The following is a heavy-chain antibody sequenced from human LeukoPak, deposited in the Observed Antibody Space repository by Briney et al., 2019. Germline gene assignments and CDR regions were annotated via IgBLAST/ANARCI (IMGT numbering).Heavy chain of an antibody. CDR3: AKGGHASFYDR. Sequence: GGSLRLSCAASGLVFGNYAMTWVRQAPGKGLEWVSTVSGNGDTTFYADSAKGRFTISRDNSRNTHYLQINSLRGEDTAVYYCAKGGHASFYDRWGQGTLVTVSS. CDR2: VSGNGDTT. J-gene: IGHJ5*02. V-gene: IGHV3-23*01. CDR1: GLVFGNYA. D-gene: IGHD2/OR15-2a*01.